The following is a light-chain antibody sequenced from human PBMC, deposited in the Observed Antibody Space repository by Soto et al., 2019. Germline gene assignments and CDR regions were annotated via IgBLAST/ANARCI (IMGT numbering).Light chain of an antibody. CDR1: TGAVTSGYY. CDR3: LLYYGGVHV. V-gene: IGLV7-43*01. J-gene: IGLJ1*01. Sequence: QAVVTQEPSLTVSPGGTVTLTCGSSTGAVTSGYYPNWFQQKPGQAHRPLIYSTSNKYSWTPARFSGSLLGGKAALTLSRVQPEDEADYYCLLYYGGVHVFGTGTKLTVL. CDR2: STS.